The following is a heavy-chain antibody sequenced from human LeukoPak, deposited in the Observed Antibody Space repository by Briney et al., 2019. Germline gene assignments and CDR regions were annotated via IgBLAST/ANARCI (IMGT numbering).Heavy chain of an antibody. CDR1: EFTFSSYW. CDR3: ARVSFSSGWYVWSY. V-gene: IGHV3-74*01. D-gene: IGHD6-19*01. Sequence: HPGGSLRLSCAASEFTFSSYWMHWVRQAPGKGLVWVSRINSDGSSTSYADSVKGRFTISRDNAKNTLYLQMNSLRAEDTAVYYCARVSFSSGWYVWSYWGQGTLVTVSS. CDR2: INSDGSST. J-gene: IGHJ4*02.